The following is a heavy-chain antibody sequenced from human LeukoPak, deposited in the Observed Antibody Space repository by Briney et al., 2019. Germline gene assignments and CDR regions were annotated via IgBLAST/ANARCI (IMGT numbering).Heavy chain of an antibody. V-gene: IGHV3-53*04. CDR2: IYTGGTT. CDR1: GFNATSNY. J-gene: IGHJ5*02. CDR3: ARGGFYTDWFDP. D-gene: IGHD3-16*01. Sequence: GGSLRLSCAASGFNATSNYMSWVRQAPGKGLEWVSVIYTGGTTYYADSVKGRFTMSRHNSKNTLFLQMDSLRAEDTAVYYCARGGFYTDWFDPWGQGTLVTVS.